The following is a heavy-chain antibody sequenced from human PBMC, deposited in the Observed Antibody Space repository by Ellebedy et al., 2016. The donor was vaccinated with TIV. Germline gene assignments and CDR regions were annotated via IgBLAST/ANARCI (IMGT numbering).Heavy chain of an antibody. Sequence: ASVKVSCKASGYTFDVYYIHWVRQAPGQGLEWLGWINPDSGGTNYVHNFQARVTMTRDTSISTAYMELSNLKSDDTAVYYCARIKRAGYYFDYWGQGTLVTVSS. CDR1: GYTFDVYY. CDR2: INPDSGGT. J-gene: IGHJ4*02. CDR3: ARIKRAGYYFDY. V-gene: IGHV1-2*02.